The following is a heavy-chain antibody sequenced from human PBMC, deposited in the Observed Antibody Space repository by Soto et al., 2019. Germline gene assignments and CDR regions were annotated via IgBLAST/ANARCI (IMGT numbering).Heavy chain of an antibody. CDR3: AREGDSSGWYNWFDP. J-gene: IGHJ5*02. V-gene: IGHV3-48*01. CDR2: ISSSSSTI. D-gene: IGHD3-22*01. CDR1: GFTFSSYS. Sequence: EVQLVESGGGLVQPEGSLRLSCAASGFTFSSYSMNWVRQAPGKGLEWVSYISSSSSTIYYADSVKGRFTISRDNAKNSLYLQMNSLRAEDTAVYYCAREGDSSGWYNWFDPWGQGTLVTVSS.